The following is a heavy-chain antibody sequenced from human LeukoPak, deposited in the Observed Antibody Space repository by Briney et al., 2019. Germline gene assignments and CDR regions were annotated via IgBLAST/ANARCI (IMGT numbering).Heavy chain of an antibody. CDR3: ARVTWSRSPQAGGWFDP. CDR2: INVYNDNT. V-gene: IGHV1-18*01. D-gene: IGHD6-6*01. CDR1: GYAFTTYG. J-gene: IGHJ5*02. Sequence: ASVKVSCKASGYAFTTYGLTWVRQAPGQGLEWMGWINVYNDNTNYVEKFQGRVRMTTDRSTSTAYMELRSLTSDDTAMYYCARVTWSRSPQAGGWFDPWGQGILVSVSS.